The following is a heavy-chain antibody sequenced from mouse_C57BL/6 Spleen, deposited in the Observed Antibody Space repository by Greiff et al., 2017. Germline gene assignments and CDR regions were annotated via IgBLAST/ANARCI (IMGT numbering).Heavy chain of an antibody. Sequence: EVMLVESGGGLGKPGGSLKLYCAASGFTFSSHAMSWVRQTPEKRLERVATLSDGGSYTYSPANVKGCFPISRYNAKNNLYLQMSHLKSEDTAMYYCARGLFYVWGTVTTVTFSS. J-gene: IGHJ1*03. CDR3: ARGLFYV. CDR1: GFTFSSHA. V-gene: IGHV5-4*03. CDR2: LSDGGSYT.